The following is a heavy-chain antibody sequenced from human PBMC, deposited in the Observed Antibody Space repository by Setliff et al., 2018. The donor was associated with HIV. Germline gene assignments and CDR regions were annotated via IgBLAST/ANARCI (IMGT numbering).Heavy chain of an antibody. Sequence: PGGSLSLSCTVSGFPFDIFAMSWVRQAPGKGLEWVSALNSADGGTYYADSVKGRFTISRDNSKATLYLQMNNLRAEDTAVYYCAKDRVYVKGYFDYWGQGAQVTVSS. V-gene: IGHV3-23*01. J-gene: IGHJ4*02. CDR3: AKDRVYVKGYFDY. CDR2: LNSADGGT. CDR1: GFPFDIFA. D-gene: IGHD3-22*01.